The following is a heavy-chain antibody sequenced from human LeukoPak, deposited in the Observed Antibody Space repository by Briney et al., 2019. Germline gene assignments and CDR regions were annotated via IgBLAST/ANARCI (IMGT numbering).Heavy chain of an antibody. CDR2: IYYSGST. D-gene: IGHD2-15*01. Sequence: SQTLSLTCTVSGGSISSGGYYWSWIRQHPGKGLEWIGYIYYSGSTYYNPSLKSRVTISVDTSKNQFSLKLSSVTAADTAVYYCARGRVVVVAATSYGMDVRGQGTTVTVSS. CDR1: GGSISSGGYY. V-gene: IGHV4-31*03. J-gene: IGHJ6*02. CDR3: ARGRVVVVAATSYGMDV.